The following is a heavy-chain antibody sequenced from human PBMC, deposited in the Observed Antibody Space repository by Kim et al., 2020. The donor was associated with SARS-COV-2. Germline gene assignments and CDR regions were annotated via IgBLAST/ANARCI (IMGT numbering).Heavy chain of an antibody. CDR1: GGSFSGYY. CDR3: ARGRGYYGSWSYPPAPFGY. V-gene: IGHV4-34*01. D-gene: IGHD3-10*01. Sequence: SETLSLTCAVYGGSFSGYYWSWIRQPPGKGLEWIGEINHSGSTNYNPSLKSRVTISVDTSKNQFSLKLSSVTAADTAVYYCARGRGYYGSWSYPPAPFGYWGQGNLVTASS. CDR2: INHSGST. J-gene: IGHJ4*02.